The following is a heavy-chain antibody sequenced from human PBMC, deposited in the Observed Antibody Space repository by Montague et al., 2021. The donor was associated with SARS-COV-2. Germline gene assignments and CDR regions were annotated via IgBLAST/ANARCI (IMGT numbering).Heavy chain of an antibody. J-gene: IGHJ4*02. CDR1: GFTFDNYA. V-gene: IGHV3-9*01. Sequence: CRSLSCAASGFTFDNYAMHWVRQAPGKGLEWVSGISWHSGSIGYADSVKGRFTISRDNAKNSLYLQMNSLRAEDTALYYCAKEDGSGGYYWGVFDYWGQGTLVTVSS. CDR3: AKEDGSGGYYWGVFDY. CDR2: ISWHSGSI. D-gene: IGHD3-10*01.